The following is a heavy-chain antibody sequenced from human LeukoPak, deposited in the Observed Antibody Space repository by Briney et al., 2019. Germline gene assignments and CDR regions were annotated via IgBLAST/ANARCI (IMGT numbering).Heavy chain of an antibody. CDR2: IKTDGRTT. D-gene: IGHD3-9*01. CDR1: GFTFSSYS. J-gene: IGHJ4*02. Sequence: GGSLRLSCAVSGFTFSSYSMEWVRQAPGKGLVWVSRIKTDGRTTNYADSVKGRFTISRDNAKNTLYLQTNSLRAEDTAVYYCTTDLDFKLDYWGQGTLVTVSS. CDR3: TTDLDFKLDY. V-gene: IGHV3-74*01.